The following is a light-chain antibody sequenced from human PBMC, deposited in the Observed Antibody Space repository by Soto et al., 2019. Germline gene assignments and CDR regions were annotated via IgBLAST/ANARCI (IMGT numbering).Light chain of an antibody. J-gene: IGKJ5*01. Sequence: EIVFTQSPATLSLSPGERATLSCRASQSVCSYLAWYLQTPGQAPRLLIYDASNRANGTPARFSGSRSGTDFILTISSLEAEAFAIYSGQQRSNCPGVTFGQGTRLEIK. CDR3: QQRSNCPGVT. CDR2: DAS. V-gene: IGKV3-11*01. CDR1: QSVCSY.